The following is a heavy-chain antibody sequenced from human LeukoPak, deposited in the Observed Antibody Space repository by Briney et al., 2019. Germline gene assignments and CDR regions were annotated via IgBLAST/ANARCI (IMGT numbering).Heavy chain of an antibody. J-gene: IGHJ2*01. CDR3: ARAWMPNEYSSSGPQPNDL. V-gene: IGHV3-64*01. Sequence: PGGSLRLSCAASGFTFSSYAMHWVRQAPGKGLEYVSAISSNGGSTYYANSVKGRFTISRDNSKNTLYLQMGSLRAEDMAVYYCARAWMPNEYSSSGPQPNDLWGRGTLVTVSS. CDR1: GFTFSSYA. D-gene: IGHD6-6*01. CDR2: ISSNGGST.